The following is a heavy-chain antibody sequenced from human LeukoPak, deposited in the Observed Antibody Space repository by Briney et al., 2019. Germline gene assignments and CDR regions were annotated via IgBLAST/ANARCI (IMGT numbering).Heavy chain of an antibody. J-gene: IGHJ6*02. CDR1: GDSVSSNSAA. CDR2: TYYRSKWYN. V-gene: IGHV6-1*01. CDR3: AREGKGSYIVATTGIGDYYGMDV. Sequence: SQTLSLTCAISGDSVSSNSAAWNWIRQSPSRGLEWLGRTYYRSKWYNDYAVSVKSRITINPDTSKNQFSLQLNSVTPEDTAVYYCAREGKGSYIVATTGIGDYYGMDVWGQGTTVTVSS. D-gene: IGHD5-12*01.